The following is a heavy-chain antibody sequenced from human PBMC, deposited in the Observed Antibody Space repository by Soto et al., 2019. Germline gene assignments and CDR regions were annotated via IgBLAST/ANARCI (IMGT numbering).Heavy chain of an antibody. CDR3: ARDRRYGIAAIVWSDMDV. CDR2: INSGNGNT. V-gene: IGHV1-3*01. J-gene: IGHJ6*02. Sequence: QVQLVQSGAEVKKPGASVKVSCKASGYTFTNYAVHWVRQAPGQRLEWMGWINSGNGNTKYSQKFQGRVTITRDTSASTAYMELSSLRSEDTAVYYCARDRRYGIAAIVWSDMDVWGQGTTVTVSS. D-gene: IGHD6-13*01. CDR1: GYTFTNYA.